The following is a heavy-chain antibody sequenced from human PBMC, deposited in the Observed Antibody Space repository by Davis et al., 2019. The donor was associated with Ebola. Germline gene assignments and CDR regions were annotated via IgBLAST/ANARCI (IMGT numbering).Heavy chain of an antibody. CDR3: AREGRITIFGVVTSLYGMDV. Sequence: GGSLRLSCAASGFTFSSYSMNWVRQAPGKGLEWVSYISSSSSTIYYADSVKGRFTISRDNAKNSLYLQMNSLRDEDTAVYYCAREGRITIFGVVTSLYGMDVWGQGTTVTVSS. CDR2: ISSSSSTI. CDR1: GFTFSSYS. V-gene: IGHV3-48*02. D-gene: IGHD3-3*01. J-gene: IGHJ6*02.